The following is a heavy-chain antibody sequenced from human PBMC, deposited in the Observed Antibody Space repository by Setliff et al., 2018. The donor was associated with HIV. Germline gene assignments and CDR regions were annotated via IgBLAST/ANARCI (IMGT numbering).Heavy chain of an antibody. V-gene: IGHV4-61*09. Sequence: SETLSLTCTVSGGSINSGSYYWSWIRQPAGKGLEWIGHIYTSGSTNYNPSLKSRVTISVDTSKTQFSLRLNSLTATDTALYYCARASVGATGLYAFDIWGQGTEVTVSS. CDR1: GGSINSGSYY. D-gene: IGHD1-26*01. CDR3: ARASVGATGLYAFDI. CDR2: IYTSGST. J-gene: IGHJ3*02.